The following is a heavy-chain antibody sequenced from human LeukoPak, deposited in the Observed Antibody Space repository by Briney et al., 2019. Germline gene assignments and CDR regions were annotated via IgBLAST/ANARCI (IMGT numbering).Heavy chain of an antibody. D-gene: IGHD4/OR15-4a*01. CDR3: AKDFLVDYQSAFDI. CDR1: GFTFSSYA. J-gene: IGHJ3*02. Sequence: GGSLRLSCAASGFTFSSYAMHWVRQAPGKGLEWVAVISYDGSNKYYADSVKGRFTISRDNSKNTLYLQMNSLRAEDTAVYYCAKDFLVDYQSAFDIWGQGTMVTVSS. V-gene: IGHV3-30-3*01. CDR2: ISYDGSNK.